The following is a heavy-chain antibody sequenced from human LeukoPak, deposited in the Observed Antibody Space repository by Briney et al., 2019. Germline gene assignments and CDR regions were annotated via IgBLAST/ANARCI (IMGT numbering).Heavy chain of an antibody. D-gene: IGHD3-22*01. CDR3: ARDRSDYYDSSGTFDY. CDR2: INPSGGST. Sequence: ASVKVSCKASGYTFTSYYMHWVRQAPGQGLEWMGIINPSGGSTSYAQKFQGRVTMTRDMSTSTVYMELSSLRSEDTAVYYCARDRSDYYDSSGTFDYWGQGTLVTVSS. V-gene: IGHV1-46*01. CDR1: GYTFTSYY. J-gene: IGHJ4*02.